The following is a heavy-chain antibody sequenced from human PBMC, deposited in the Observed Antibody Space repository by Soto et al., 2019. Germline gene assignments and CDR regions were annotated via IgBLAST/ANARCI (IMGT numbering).Heavy chain of an antibody. CDR2: INWKSDI. J-gene: IGHJ4*02. Sequence: QPGGSLRLSCAVSGFTFDDNAMHWVRQAPEKGLEWVSGINWKSDIGYADSVKGRFTISRDNAENSLYLQMNSLRAEDTALYYCAISQDRGGRTTFIYWGQGTRVTVSS. D-gene: IGHD3-16*01. V-gene: IGHV3-9*01. CDR1: GFTFDDNA. CDR3: AISQDRGGRTTFIY.